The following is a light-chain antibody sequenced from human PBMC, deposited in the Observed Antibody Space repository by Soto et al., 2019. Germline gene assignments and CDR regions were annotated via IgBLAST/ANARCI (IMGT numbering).Light chain of an antibody. CDR3: SSYTTISTHV. Sequence: QSALTQPASVSRSPGQSITISCTGTSSDVGDYNYVSWYQQHPGKAPKLMIYEVNNRPSGVSNRFSGSKSGNTASLTISGLQAEDEADYYCSSYTTISTHVFGTGTKVTVL. CDR2: EVN. V-gene: IGLV2-14*01. CDR1: SSDVGDYNY. J-gene: IGLJ1*01.